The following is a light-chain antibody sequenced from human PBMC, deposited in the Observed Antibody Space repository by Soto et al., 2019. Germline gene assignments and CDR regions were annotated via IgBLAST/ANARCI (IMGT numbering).Light chain of an antibody. J-gene: IGKJ1*01. CDR3: QQYNNWPRT. V-gene: IGKV3-15*01. CDR2: GES. CDR1: QSVSSN. Sequence: EIVLTQSPGTLSLSPGESATLSCRGSQSVSSNLAWYQQETGQAPRILIYGESTRATGIPARLSGSGSGTELNLTISRLQSEDFAVYYCQQYNNWPRTCGQGTKVDIK.